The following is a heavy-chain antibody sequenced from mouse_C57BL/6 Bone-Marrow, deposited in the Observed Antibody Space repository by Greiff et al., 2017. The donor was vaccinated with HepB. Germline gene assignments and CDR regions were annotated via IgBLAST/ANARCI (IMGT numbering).Heavy chain of an antibody. V-gene: IGHV1-85*01. D-gene: IGHD2-5*01. CDR1: GYTFTSYD. J-gene: IGHJ1*03. CDR2: IYPRDGST. Sequence: QVQLKQSGPELVKPGASVKLSCKASGYTFTSYDINWVKQRPGQGLEWIGWIYPRDGSTKYNEKCKGKATLTVYTYSSTAYMELHRLTSEDSAVYVCARERSYSNYVPYWYFDVWGTGTTVTVSS. CDR3: ARERSYSNYVPYWYFDV.